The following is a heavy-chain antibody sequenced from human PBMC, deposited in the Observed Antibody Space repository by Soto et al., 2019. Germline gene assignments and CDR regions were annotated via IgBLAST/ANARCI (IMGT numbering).Heavy chain of an antibody. CDR1: GFTFSSFG. Sequence: VGSLRLSCAASGFTFSSFGMNWVRQAPGKGLDWVALISYDGSNKYYGDSVKGRFTISRDNSKNTLYLQMNSLRAEDTAVYYCAKENYDVWSGYPRKSGMDVWGQGTTVTVSS. J-gene: IGHJ6*02. V-gene: IGHV3-30*18. CDR2: ISYDGSNK. CDR3: AKENYDVWSGYPRKSGMDV. D-gene: IGHD3-3*01.